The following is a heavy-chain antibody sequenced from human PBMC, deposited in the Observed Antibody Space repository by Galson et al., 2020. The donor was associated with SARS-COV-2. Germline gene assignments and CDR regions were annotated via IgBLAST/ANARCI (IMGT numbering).Heavy chain of an antibody. D-gene: IGHD2-15*01. CDR1: GFMFSSYE. CDR2: ISSSGSTI. Sequence: GGSLRLSCAASGFMFSSYEMNWVRQAPGKGLEWVSYISSSGSTIYYADSVKGRFTISRDNAKNSLYLQMNSLRAEDTAVYYCARDRDMVVDYWGQGTLVTVSS. V-gene: IGHV3-48*03. J-gene: IGHJ4*02. CDR3: ARDRDMVVDY.